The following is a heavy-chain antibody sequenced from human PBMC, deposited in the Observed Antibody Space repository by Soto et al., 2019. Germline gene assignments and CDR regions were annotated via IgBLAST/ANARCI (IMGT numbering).Heavy chain of an antibody. CDR2: IYYSGST. CDR1: GGSISSSSYY. Sequence: QLQLQESGPGLVKPSETLSLTCTVSGGSISSSSYYWGWIRQPPGKGLEWIGSIYYSGSTYYNPSLKSRVNISVHTSKNQFSLKLSSGTAADTAVYYCAPTWKLLSAFGRIDYYYGMDVWGQGTTVTVSS. CDR3: APTWKLLSAFGRIDYYYGMDV. V-gene: IGHV4-39*01. D-gene: IGHD1-26*01. J-gene: IGHJ6*02.